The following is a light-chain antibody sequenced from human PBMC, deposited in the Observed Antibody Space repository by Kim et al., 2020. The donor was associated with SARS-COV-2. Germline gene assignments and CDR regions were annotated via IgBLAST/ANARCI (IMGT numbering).Light chain of an antibody. J-gene: IGKJ2*01. CDR1: QSVNSNF. V-gene: IGKV3-20*01. Sequence: EIVLTQSPGTLSLSPGERATLSCRASQSVNSNFLAWYQHKPGQTPRLLIYGGSSRATGIPDRFSGSGSGADFTLIISRLEPEDFAVYYCQQYGSSPPYTFGQGTKLEI. CDR2: GGS. CDR3: QQYGSSPPYT.